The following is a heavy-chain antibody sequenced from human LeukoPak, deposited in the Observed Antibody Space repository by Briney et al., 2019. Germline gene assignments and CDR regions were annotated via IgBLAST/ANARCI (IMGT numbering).Heavy chain of an antibody. Sequence: GGSLRLSCAASGXTFSSYNMNWVRQAPGKGLEWVSYISDSSSSIYYADSVKGRFTISRDNAKNSLHLQLDGLRDEDTALYYCAIDAWELPVDAFDIWGQGTMVTVSS. V-gene: IGHV3-48*02. J-gene: IGHJ3*02. D-gene: IGHD1-26*01. CDR2: ISDSSSSI. CDR1: GXTFSSYN. CDR3: AIDAWELPVDAFDI.